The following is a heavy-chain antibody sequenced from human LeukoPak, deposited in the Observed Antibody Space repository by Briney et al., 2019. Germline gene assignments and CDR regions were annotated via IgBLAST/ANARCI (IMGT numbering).Heavy chain of an antibody. Sequence: GGSLRLSCVASGFTFSSYWMHWVRQGPGKGLEWVSRISYDGSTHYADFVKGRFTISRDNAKDTLYLQLNSLRVDDTAMYFCTRVPGGGGARGHNWFDPWGQGTLVTVSS. CDR2: ISYDGST. J-gene: IGHJ5*02. CDR1: GFTFSSYW. D-gene: IGHD2-21*01. CDR3: TRVPGGGGARGHNWFDP. V-gene: IGHV3-74*01.